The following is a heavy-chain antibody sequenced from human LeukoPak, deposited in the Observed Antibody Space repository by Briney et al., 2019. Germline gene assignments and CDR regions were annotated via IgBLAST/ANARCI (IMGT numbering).Heavy chain of an antibody. D-gene: IGHD2-2*01. V-gene: IGHV3-23*01. CDR2: ISGSGGST. CDR1: GFTFSSYA. J-gene: IGHJ6*02. Sequence: PGGSLRLSCAASGFTFSSYAMSWVRQAPGKGLEWVSTISGSGGSTYYADSVKGRFTISRDNSKNTLYLQLNSLRAEDTAVCYCAKSTSPLYYYYGMDVWGQGTTVTVSS. CDR3: AKSTSPLYYYYGMDV.